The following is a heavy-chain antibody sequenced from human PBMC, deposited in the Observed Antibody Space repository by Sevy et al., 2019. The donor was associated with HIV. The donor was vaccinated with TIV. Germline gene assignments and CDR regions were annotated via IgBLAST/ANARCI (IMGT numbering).Heavy chain of an antibody. J-gene: IGHJ4*02. V-gene: IGHV3-30-3*01. CDR2: ISSNGDNA. D-gene: IGHD3-9*01. CDR1: GFAFRTYA. CDR3: ARGPEWELTSFLSH. Sequence: GGSLRLSCVASGFAFRTYAFHWVRQAPGRGLEWVGLISSNGDNAFYANSVRGRFTISRDNSMNTLYLELNNLTPDDTAVYYCARGPEWELTSFLSHWCQETLVTVSS.